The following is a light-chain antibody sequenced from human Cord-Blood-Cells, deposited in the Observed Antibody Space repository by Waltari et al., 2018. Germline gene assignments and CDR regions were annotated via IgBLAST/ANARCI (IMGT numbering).Light chain of an antibody. CDR1: SPRSYY. J-gene: IGLJ2*01. Sequence: SSELTQDPAVSVALGQTVRITCQGDSPRSYYASWYQQKPGQAPVLVIYGKNNRPSGIPDRFSSCSLGETASLNITGAQAEDEADYYCISRDSSGNHLVFGGGTKLTVL. CDR3: ISRDSSGNHLV. CDR2: GKN. V-gene: IGLV3-19*01.